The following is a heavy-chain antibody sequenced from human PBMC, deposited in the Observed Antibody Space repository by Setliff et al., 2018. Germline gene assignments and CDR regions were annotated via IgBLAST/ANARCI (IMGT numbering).Heavy chain of an antibody. J-gene: IGHJ4*02. Sequence: GSLRLSCAASGFTFSSYSMNWVRQAPGKGLEWVSVISASGYTTHYADSVKGRFTISRDNAKNSLYLQMNSLRAEDTAVYYCARGLGEITMVRGVRVKWGQGTLVTVSS. CDR1: GFTFSSYS. CDR3: ARGLGEITMVRGVRVK. CDR2: ISASGYTT. V-gene: IGHV3-48*04. D-gene: IGHD3-10*01.